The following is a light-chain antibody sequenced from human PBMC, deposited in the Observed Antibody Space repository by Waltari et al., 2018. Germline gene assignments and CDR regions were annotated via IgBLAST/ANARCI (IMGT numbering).Light chain of an antibody. V-gene: IGLV3-21*02. CDR1: DIGSKS. J-gene: IGLJ2*01. CDR3: QVWYSSTDHVV. CDR2: NEY. Sequence: YVLTQPPSVSVAPGQTATITCGGNDIGSKSVHWYQQKPGQAPVVVVYNEYDLPARIPERCTGSNSGGPATLTVFRVEAGDEADYYCQVWYSSTDHVVFGGGTKLTVL.